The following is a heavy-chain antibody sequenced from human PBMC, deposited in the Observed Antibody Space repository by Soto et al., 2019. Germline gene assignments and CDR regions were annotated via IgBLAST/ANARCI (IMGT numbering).Heavy chain of an antibody. CDR1: GSTFSTLD. CDR3: ARYIFGQGFIS. Sequence: QVQLVQSGAEVKKPGASVKVSCKASGSTFSTLDLNWVRQAPGQGLDWMGWMHANTGLTGHAQKFLGRLSMTRDTSISTAYMELSSLRADDTAVYYCARYIFGQGFISWGQGTLVTVSS. D-gene: IGHD3-10*01. J-gene: IGHJ4*02. CDR2: MHANTGLT. V-gene: IGHV1-8*01.